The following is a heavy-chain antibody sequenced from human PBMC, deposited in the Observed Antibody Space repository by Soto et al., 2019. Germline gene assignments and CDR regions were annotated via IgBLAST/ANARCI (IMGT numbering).Heavy chain of an antibody. CDR1: GFTFSSYA. CDR2: ISGSGGST. V-gene: IGHV3-23*01. CDR3: AKVGCSSTSCYIAYYYGMDV. J-gene: IGHJ6*02. D-gene: IGHD2-2*02. Sequence: LRLSCAASGFTFSSYAMSWVRQAPGKGLEWVSAISGSGGSTYYADSVKGRFTISRDNSKNTLYLQMNSLRAEDTAVYYCAKVGCSSTSCYIAYYYGMDVWGQGTTVTASS.